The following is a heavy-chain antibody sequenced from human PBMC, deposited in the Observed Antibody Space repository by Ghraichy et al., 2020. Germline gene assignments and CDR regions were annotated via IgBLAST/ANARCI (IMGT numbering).Heavy chain of an antibody. CDR2: IYYSGST. J-gene: IGHJ3*02. CDR1: GGSISSGGYY. D-gene: IGHD3-22*01. V-gene: IGHV4-31*03. Sequence: SETLSLTCTVSGGSISSGGYYWSWIRQHPGKGLEWIGYIYYSGSTYYNPSLKSRVTISVDTSKNQFSLKLSSVTAADTAVYYCARDHYDSSGYYVAPDAFDIWGQGTMVTVSS. CDR3: ARDHYDSSGYYVAPDAFDI.